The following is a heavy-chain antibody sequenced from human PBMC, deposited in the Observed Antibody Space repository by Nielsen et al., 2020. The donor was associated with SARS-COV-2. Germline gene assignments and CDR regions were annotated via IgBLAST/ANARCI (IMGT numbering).Heavy chain of an antibody. J-gene: IGHJ6*02. CDR3: ARDGVVRGDALDL. CDR2: VSSSGGST. CDR1: GFTFNIYA. V-gene: IGHV3-23*01. D-gene: IGHD3-10*01. Sequence: GESLKISCAASGFTFNIYAMAWVRRAPGRGLQWVTGVSSSGGSTYYTDSVKGRFSISRDNSKNTLFLLMHSLRVEDTAVYYCARDGVVRGDALDLWGQWTTVTVFS.